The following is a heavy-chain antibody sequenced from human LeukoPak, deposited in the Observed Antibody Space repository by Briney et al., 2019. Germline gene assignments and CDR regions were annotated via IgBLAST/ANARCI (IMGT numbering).Heavy chain of an antibody. CDR3: AGGYYDFWSGFANWFDP. CDR2: TNHGGTT. V-gene: IGHV4-34*01. J-gene: IGHJ5*02. D-gene: IGHD3-3*01. Sequence: SETLSLTCAVSGASFSDYYWGWIRQPPGKGLECIGDTNHGGTTNYNPSLKSRVTISLDTSKNQFSLNLISVTAADTAVYYCAGGYYDFWSGFANWFDPWGQGTLVTVSS. CDR1: GASFSDYY.